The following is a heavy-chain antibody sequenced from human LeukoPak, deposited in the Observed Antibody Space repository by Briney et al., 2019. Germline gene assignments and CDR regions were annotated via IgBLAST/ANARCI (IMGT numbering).Heavy chain of an antibody. V-gene: IGHV3-21*01. CDR1: GFTFSRYS. J-gene: IGHJ4*02. Sequence: PGGSLRLSCAASGFTFSRYSMNWVRQAPGKGLEWVSSISSTGSYIYYADSVKGRFTISRDNAKNSLYLQMNSLRAEDTAVYYCARDQAYCGGDCPLDYWGQGTLVTVSS. CDR2: ISSTGSYI. CDR3: ARDQAYCGGDCPLDY. D-gene: IGHD2-21*02.